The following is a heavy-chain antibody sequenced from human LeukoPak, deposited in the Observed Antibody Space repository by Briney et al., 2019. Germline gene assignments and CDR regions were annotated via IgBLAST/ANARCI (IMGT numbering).Heavy chain of an antibody. CDR2: IYPGDSDT. Sequence: GESLKISCKGSGYSFTSYWIGWVRQMPGKGLEWMGIIYPGDSDTRYSPSFQGQVTISADKSISTAYLQWSSLKASDTAMYYCARGDLMERYFDWVSDAFDIWGQGTMVTVSS. D-gene: IGHD3-9*01. CDR3: ARGDLMERYFDWVSDAFDI. J-gene: IGHJ3*02. CDR1: GYSFTSYW. V-gene: IGHV5-51*01.